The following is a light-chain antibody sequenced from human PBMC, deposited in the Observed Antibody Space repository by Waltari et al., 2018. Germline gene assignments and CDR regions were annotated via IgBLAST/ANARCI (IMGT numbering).Light chain of an antibody. J-gene: IGKJ4*01. CDR2: GAS. CDR3: QQYDGSVVT. CDR1: QTITGSW. V-gene: IGKV3-20*01. Sequence: IVLTQSPGTLSVSPGERVTVSCRASQTITGSWLTWYHQKPGQAPRLLIYGASNRAPCIPDRFSGSGSGTDFTLTISRLEPEDSAVYYCQQYDGSVVTFGGGTKVEIK.